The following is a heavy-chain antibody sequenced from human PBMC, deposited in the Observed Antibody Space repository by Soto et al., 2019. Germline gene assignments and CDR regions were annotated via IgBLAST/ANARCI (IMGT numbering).Heavy chain of an antibody. CDR3: ARDLSGTPIVVVTAGMDV. Sequence: PSETLSLTCAVSGYSISSGYYCGWIRQPPGKGLEWIGSIYHSGSTYYNPSLKSRVTISVDTSKNQFSLKLSSVTAADTAVYYCARDLSGTPIVVVTAGMDVWGQGTTVTVSS. V-gene: IGHV4-38-2*02. CDR1: GYSISSGYY. J-gene: IGHJ6*02. D-gene: IGHD2-21*02. CDR2: IYHSGST.